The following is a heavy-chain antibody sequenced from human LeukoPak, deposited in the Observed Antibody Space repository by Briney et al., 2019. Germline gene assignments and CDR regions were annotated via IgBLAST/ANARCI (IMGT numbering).Heavy chain of an antibody. V-gene: IGHV5-51*01. CDR2: IYPGDSDT. Sequence: GESLKISCKGSGYSFTSYWIGWVRQMPGKGLEWMGTIYPGDSDTRYSASVQGHVTISADKSISTAYLHLNSLKPADPAMYYCASSTYGDYSMDVWGKGTTVTVSS. CDR3: ASSTYGDYSMDV. J-gene: IGHJ6*03. CDR1: GYSFTSYW. D-gene: IGHD4-17*01.